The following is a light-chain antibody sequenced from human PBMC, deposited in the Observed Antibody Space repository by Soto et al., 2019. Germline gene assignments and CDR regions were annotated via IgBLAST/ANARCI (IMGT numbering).Light chain of an antibody. CDR2: TAS. Sequence: EIVLTQSPATLSLSPGERATLSCRASQSVSNYLAWYQHKPGQAPRLLIYTASSRATGIPARFSGSGSGTDFTRNISSLEPEDFAVYYLQQRSTWPPCTFGQGNKVEVK. V-gene: IGKV3-11*01. J-gene: IGKJ1*01. CDR1: QSVSNY. CDR3: QQRSTWPPCT.